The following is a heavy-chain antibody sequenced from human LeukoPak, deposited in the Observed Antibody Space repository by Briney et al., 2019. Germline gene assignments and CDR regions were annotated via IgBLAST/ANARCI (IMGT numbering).Heavy chain of an antibody. CDR2: ISSSSYI. CDR3: ARADEYYYYYYGMDV. J-gene: IGHJ6*02. V-gene: IGHV3-21*01. CDR1: GFTFSSYS. Sequence: GSLRLSCAASGFTFSSYSMNWVRQAPGKGLEWVSSISSSSYIYYADSVKGRFTISRDNAKNSLYLQMNSLRAEDTAVYYCARADEYYYYYYGMDVWGQGTTVTVSS.